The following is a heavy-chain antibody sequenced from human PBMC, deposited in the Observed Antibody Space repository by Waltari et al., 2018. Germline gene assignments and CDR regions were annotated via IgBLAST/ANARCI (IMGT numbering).Heavy chain of an antibody. CDR1: GGSISSGRYS. J-gene: IGHJ3*02. D-gene: IGHD3-3*01. V-gene: IGHV4-61*02. CDR3: ARGAYDFWSGYYAFDI. Sequence: QVQLQESGPGLVKPSQTLSLTCTVSGGSISSGRYSWRWIRQPAGKGLVWIGRIYTSGSTNYNPSLKSRVPISVDTSKNQFSLKLSSVTAADTAVYYCARGAYDFWSGYYAFDIWGQGTMVTVSS. CDR2: IYTSGST.